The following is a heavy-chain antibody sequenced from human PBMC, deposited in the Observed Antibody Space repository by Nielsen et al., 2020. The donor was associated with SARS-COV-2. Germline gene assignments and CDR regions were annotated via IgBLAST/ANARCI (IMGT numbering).Heavy chain of an antibody. J-gene: IGHJ6*02. CDR2: ISGSGGSA. Sequence: VRQAPGKGLEWVSAISGSGGSAYYADSVKGRFTISRDNSKNTLYLQMNSLRAEDTAVYYCATPGIVAAGPYYYYYGMDVWGQGTMVTVSS. D-gene: IGHD6-13*01. V-gene: IGHV3-23*01. CDR3: ATPGIVAAGPYYYYYGMDV.